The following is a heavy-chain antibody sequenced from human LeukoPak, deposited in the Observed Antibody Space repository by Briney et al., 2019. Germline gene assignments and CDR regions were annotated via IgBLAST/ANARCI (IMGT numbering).Heavy chain of an antibody. Sequence: ASVKVSCKASGYSFTGNYMHWVRQAPGQGLEWMGWINPNSGDTNFAQKFQGRVTMTRDTSISTVYMELSRLRSDDTAVFYCARGYYDCSDFEYLQHWGQGTLVTVSS. J-gene: IGHJ1*01. CDR2: INPNSGDT. CDR3: ARGYYDCSDFEYLQH. V-gene: IGHV1-2*02. CDR1: GYSFTGNY. D-gene: IGHD3-22*01.